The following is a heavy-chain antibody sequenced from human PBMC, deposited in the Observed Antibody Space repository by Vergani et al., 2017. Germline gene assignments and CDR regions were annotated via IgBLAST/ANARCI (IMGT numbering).Heavy chain of an antibody. CDR1: GASVNSYY. V-gene: IGHV4-59*02. D-gene: IGHD2-2*03. Sequence: QVKLQESGPGLVKPSETLSLTCTVSGASVNSYYWSWIRQPPGKGLEWMGYIYYSGSTNYNPSLKSRVTISVDTSKNQFSLKLSSVTAADTAVYYCARDIGYCSSTSCPLAYYYGMDVWGQGTTVTVSS. CDR3: ARDIGYCSSTSCPLAYYYGMDV. J-gene: IGHJ6*02. CDR2: IYYSGST.